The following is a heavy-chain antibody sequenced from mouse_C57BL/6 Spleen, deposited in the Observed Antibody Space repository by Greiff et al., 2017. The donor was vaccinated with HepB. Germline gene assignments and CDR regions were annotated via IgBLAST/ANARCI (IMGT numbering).Heavy chain of an antibody. D-gene: IGHD1-1*01. CDR3: ASPYYYGSSGYFDV. Sequence: DVKLQESGPGLVKPSQSLSLTCSVTGYSITSGYYWNWIRQFPGNKLEWMGYISYDGSNNYNPSLKNRISITRDTSKNQFFLKLNSVTTEDTATYYCASPYYYGSSGYFDVWGTGTTVTVSS. J-gene: IGHJ1*03. CDR2: ISYDGSN. V-gene: IGHV3-6*01. CDR1: GYSITSGYY.